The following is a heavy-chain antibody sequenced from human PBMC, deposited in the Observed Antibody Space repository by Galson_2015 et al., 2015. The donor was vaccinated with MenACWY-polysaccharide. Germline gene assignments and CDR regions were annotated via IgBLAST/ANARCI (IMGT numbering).Heavy chain of an antibody. CDR3: ASTKAGTHYFDY. CDR1: GYTFTSYD. Sequence: SVKVSCKASGYTFTSYDINWVRQATGQGLEWMGWMNPNSGNTGYAQKFQGRVSMTRNTSISTAYMELSSLTSEDTAVYYCASTKAGTHYFDYWGQGTLVTVSS. CDR2: MNPNSGNT. V-gene: IGHV1-8*01. D-gene: IGHD6-19*01. J-gene: IGHJ4*02.